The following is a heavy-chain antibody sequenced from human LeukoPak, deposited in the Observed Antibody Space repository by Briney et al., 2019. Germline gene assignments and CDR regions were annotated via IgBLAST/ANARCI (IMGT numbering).Heavy chain of an antibody. J-gene: IGHJ4*02. CDR3: VRGTTVAY. CDR2: INPDGSEK. CDR1: GFTFGTFW. Sequence: GGSLRLSCAASGFTFGTFWMTWVRQAPGKGLEWVANINPDGSEKHYVDSARGRFTISRDNAKNSLFLRMNSLRADDTAVYYCVRGTTVAYWGQGTLVTVSS. D-gene: IGHD1-7*01. V-gene: IGHV3-7*01.